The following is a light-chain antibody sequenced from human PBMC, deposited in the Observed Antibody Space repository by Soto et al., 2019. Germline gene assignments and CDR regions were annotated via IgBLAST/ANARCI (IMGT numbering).Light chain of an antibody. CDR2: DVS. CDR1: SSDIGGYNY. CDR3: SSYTGTATYV. J-gene: IGLJ1*01. V-gene: IGLV2-14*01. Sequence: QSALTQPASVSGSPGQSITISCTGTSSDIGGYNYVSWYQQHPGKAPKLMIYDVSNRHSGVSNRFSGSKSGNTASLTISGLQDEDEADDYCSSYTGTATYVFGPGTKLTVL.